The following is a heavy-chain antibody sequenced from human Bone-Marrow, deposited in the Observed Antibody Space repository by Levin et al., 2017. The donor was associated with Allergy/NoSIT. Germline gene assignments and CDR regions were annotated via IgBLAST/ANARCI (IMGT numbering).Heavy chain of an antibody. Sequence: PSETLSLTCVVYGGSFSDFYWNWIRQSPGKGLEWIGEINHSGSTIYNPSLKGRVTISVDTSKKQFSLKLSSVTAADTAVYYCARTLAARLGGDYYYYYGMDVWGQGTTVTVSS. J-gene: IGHJ6*02. CDR2: INHSGST. D-gene: IGHD6-6*01. V-gene: IGHV4-34*01. CDR1: GGSFSDFY. CDR3: ARTLAARLGGDYYYYYGMDV.